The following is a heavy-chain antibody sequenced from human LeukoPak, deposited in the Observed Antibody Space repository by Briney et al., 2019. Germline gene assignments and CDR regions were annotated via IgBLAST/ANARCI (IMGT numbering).Heavy chain of an antibody. CDR1: GFTFTNYD. D-gene: IGHD1-26*01. Sequence: GGSLRLSCAASGFTFTNYDMNWVRQAPGKGLEWVSAIPGSGGNTYYADSVKGRFTISRDNSKNTLYLQMNSLRAEDTAVYYCAKSGNYYYYFDSWGQGTLVTVSS. CDR3: AKSGNYYYYFDS. J-gene: IGHJ4*02. CDR2: IPGSGGNT. V-gene: IGHV3-23*01.